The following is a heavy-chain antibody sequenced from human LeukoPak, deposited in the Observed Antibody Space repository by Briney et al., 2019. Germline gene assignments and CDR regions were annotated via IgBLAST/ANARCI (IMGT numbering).Heavy chain of an antibody. CDR2: IYHSGST. CDR1: GGSISSGGYY. CDR3: ARPSLFDWTLDY. J-gene: IGHJ4*02. V-gene: IGHV4-30-2*01. D-gene: IGHD3-9*01. Sequence: SETLSLTCSVSGGSISSGGYYWSWIRQPPGKGLEWIGYIYHSGSTNYNPSLKSRVTISVDTSKNQFSLKLSSVTAADTAVYYCARPSLFDWTLDYWGQGTLVTVSS.